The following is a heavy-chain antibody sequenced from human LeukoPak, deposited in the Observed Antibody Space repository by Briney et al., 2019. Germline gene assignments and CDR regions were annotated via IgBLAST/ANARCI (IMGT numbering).Heavy chain of an antibody. CDR1: GGSFSGYY. D-gene: IGHD3-22*01. CDR3: ARVSPGIYDSSGYPDY. Sequence: SETLSLTCAVYGGSFSGYYWSWIRQPPGKGLEWIGEINHSGSTNYNPSLKSRVTISVDTSKNQFSLKLSSVTAADTAVYYCARVSPGIYDSSGYPDYWGQGTLVTVSS. CDR2: INHSGST. J-gene: IGHJ4*02. V-gene: IGHV4-34*01.